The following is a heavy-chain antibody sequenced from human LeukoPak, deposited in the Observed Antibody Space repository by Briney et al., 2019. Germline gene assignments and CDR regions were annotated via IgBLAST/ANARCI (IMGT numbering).Heavy chain of an antibody. D-gene: IGHD6-19*01. V-gene: IGHV3-30*18. J-gene: IGHJ5*02. Sequence: GGSLRLSCLDSGFTFSTYWMAWVRQAPGKGLEWVAVISYDGTNKYYADSVKGRFTISRDNSKNTLYLQVNSLRAEDTAVYYCAKDRGTTVPGGLNWFDPWGQGTLVTVSS. CDR1: GFTFSTYW. CDR3: AKDRGTTVPGGLNWFDP. CDR2: ISYDGTNK.